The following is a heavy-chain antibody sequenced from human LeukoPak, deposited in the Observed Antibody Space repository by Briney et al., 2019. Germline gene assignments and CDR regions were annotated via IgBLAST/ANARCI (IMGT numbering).Heavy chain of an antibody. CDR3: AHSLPRGYFDY. V-gene: IGHV2-5*02. CDR2: TYWDDDK. J-gene: IGHJ4*02. CDR1: GFSPSTSGVG. Sequence: SGPTLVKPTQTLTLTCTFAGFSPSTSGVGVGWIRQPPGKALEWLALTYWDDDKGDSPSLKTRLTITKDTSKTQVVLTMTNMDPVDTPTYYCAHSLPRGYFDYWGQGTLVTVSS. D-gene: IGHD1-26*01.